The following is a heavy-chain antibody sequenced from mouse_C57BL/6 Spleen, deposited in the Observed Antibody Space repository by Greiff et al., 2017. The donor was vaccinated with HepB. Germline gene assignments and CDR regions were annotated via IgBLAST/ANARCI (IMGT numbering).Heavy chain of an antibody. Sequence: QVQLKQSGAELARPGASVKLSCKASGYTFTSYGISWVKQRTGQGLEWIGEIYPRSGNTYYNEKFKGKATLTADKSSSTAYMELRSLTSEDSAVYFCARSYDYDVLYWYFDVWGTGTTVTVSS. V-gene: IGHV1-81*01. CDR3: ARSYDYDVLYWYFDV. CDR2: IYPRSGNT. CDR1: GYTFTSYG. J-gene: IGHJ1*03. D-gene: IGHD2-4*01.